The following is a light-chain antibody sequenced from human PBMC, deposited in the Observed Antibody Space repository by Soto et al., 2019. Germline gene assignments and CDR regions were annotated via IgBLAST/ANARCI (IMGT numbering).Light chain of an antibody. Sequence: QAASVSGSPGQSITISCTGTSSDVGGYKYVSWYQQHPGKAPKLTIFDVSNRPSGVSNRFSGSKSGNTASLTISGLQAEDEADYYCSSYTSSSTLGVFGTGTKLTVL. CDR1: SSDVGGYKY. J-gene: IGLJ1*01. CDR2: DVS. CDR3: SSYTSSSTLGV. V-gene: IGLV2-14*01.